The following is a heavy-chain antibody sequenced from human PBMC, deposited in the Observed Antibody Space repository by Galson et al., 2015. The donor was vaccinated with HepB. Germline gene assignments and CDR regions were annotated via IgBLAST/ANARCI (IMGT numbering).Heavy chain of an antibody. Sequence: SLRLSCAASGFTFSSYAMSWVRQAPGKGLEWVSAISGSGGSTYYADSVKGRFTISRDNSKNTLYLQMNSLRAEDTAVYYCAKAARPYSSSPRRKPRYYYYYMDVWGKGTTVTVSS. CDR1: GFTFSSYA. V-gene: IGHV3-23*01. J-gene: IGHJ6*03. CDR2: ISGSGGST. D-gene: IGHD6-6*01. CDR3: AKAARPYSSSPRRKPRYYYYYMDV.